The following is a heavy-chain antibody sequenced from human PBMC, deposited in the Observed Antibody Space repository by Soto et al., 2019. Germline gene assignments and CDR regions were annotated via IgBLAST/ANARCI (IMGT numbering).Heavy chain of an antibody. CDR3: ARDRSVLVVPAGPHDY. V-gene: IGHV3-33*01. CDR1: GFTFSSYG. Sequence: QVQLVESGGGVVQPGRSLRLSCAASGFTFSSYGMHWVRQAPGRGLEWVAVIWYDGSNKYYADSVKGRFTISRDNSKNTLYLQMNSLRAEDTAVYYCARDRSVLVVPAGPHDYWGQGTLVTVSS. J-gene: IGHJ4*02. CDR2: IWYDGSNK. D-gene: IGHD2-2*01.